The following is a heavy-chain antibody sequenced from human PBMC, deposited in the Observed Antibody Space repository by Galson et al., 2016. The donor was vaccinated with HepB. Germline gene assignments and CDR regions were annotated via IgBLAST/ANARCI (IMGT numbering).Heavy chain of an antibody. D-gene: IGHD3-9*01. CDR1: GDSMTSGTYY. CDR2: VYTSGIS. Sequence: TLSLTCTVSGDSMTSGTYYWNWVRQSAGRGLEWIGRVYTSGISNYNPSFESRVTIDLDTSKNHFFLNVKTVTASDTAVYYFARSYDIFRPMDVWGEGTTVIVSS. J-gene: IGHJ6*04. V-gene: IGHV4-61*02. CDR3: ARSYDIFRPMDV.